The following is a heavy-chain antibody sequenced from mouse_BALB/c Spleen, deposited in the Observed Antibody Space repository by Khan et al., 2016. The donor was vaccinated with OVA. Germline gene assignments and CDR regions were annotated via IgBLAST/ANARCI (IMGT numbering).Heavy chain of an antibody. CDR1: GYTFTRYW. CDR2: INPSTDYT. D-gene: IGHD1-1*01. V-gene: IGHV1-7*01. Sequence: QVQLKQSGAELAKPGASVKMSCKASGYTFTRYWMHWVKQRPGQGLEWIGYINPSTDYTEYNQKFKDKATLTADKSSSTAYMQLTSLTSEDSAFYYCTNHGSSSAWFTYWGQGTLVTVSA. CDR3: TNHGSSSAWFTY. J-gene: IGHJ3*01.